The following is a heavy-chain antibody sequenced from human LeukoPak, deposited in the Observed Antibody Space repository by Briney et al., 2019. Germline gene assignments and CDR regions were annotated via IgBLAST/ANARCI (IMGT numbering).Heavy chain of an antibody. CDR1: GYTFTGHY. CDR2: INPNSGGT. V-gene: IGHV1-2*02. D-gene: IGHD2-2*01. CDR3: ARKGVPAAVRHGEYYFDY. J-gene: IGHJ4*02. Sequence: GASVKVSCKASGYTFTGHYMHWVRQAPGQGLEWMGWINPNSGGTNYAQKFQGRVTMTRDTSISTAYMELSRLRSDDTAVYYCARKGVPAAVRHGEYYFDYWGQGTLVTVSS.